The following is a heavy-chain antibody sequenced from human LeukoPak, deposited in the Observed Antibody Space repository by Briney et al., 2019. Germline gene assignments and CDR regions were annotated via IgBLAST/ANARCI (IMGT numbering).Heavy chain of an antibody. CDR1: GGSISSSSYY. CDR2: IYYSGST. J-gene: IGHJ3*02. Sequence: SETLSLTCTVSGGSISSSSYYWGWIRQPPGKGLEWIGSIYYSGSTYCNPSLKSRVTISVDTSKNQFSLKLSSVTAADTAVYYCARSHRVLGDDAFDIWGQGTMVTVSS. D-gene: IGHD3-16*01. V-gene: IGHV4-39*07. CDR3: ARSHRVLGDDAFDI.